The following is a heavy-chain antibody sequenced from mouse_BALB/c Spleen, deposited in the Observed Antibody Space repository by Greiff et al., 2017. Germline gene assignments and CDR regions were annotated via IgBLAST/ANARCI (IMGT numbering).Heavy chain of an antibody. V-gene: IGHV5-17*02. J-gene: IGHJ1*01. D-gene: IGHD1-1*01. Sequence: EVNLVESGGGLVQPGGSRKLSCAASGFTFSSFGMHWVRQAPEKGLEWVAYISSGSSTIYYADTVKGRFTISRDNPKNTLFLQMTSLRSEDTAMYYCARENYYGYWYFDVWGAGTTVTVSS. CDR3: ARENYYGYWYFDV. CDR2: ISSGSSTI. CDR1: GFTFSSFG.